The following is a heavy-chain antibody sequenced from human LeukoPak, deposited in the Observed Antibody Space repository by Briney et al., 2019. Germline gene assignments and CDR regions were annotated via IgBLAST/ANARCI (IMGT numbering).Heavy chain of an antibody. J-gene: IGHJ6*02. D-gene: IGHD6-13*01. Sequence: GGSLRLSCAASGFTFSSYAMSWVRQAPGKGLEWVSAISGGGGSTHYADSVKGRFTISRDNSKNTLYLQMNSLRAEDTAVYYCAKAGYSSSPDRFYYGMDVWGQGTTVTVSS. V-gene: IGHV3-23*01. CDR1: GFTFSSYA. CDR3: AKAGYSSSPDRFYYGMDV. CDR2: ISGGGGST.